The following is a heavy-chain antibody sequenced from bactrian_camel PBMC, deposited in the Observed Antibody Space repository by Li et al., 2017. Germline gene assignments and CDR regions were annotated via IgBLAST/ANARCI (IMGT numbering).Heavy chain of an antibody. J-gene: IGHJ4*01. CDR2: IYTDGGST. V-gene: IGHV3S40*01. D-gene: IGHD1*01. CDR1: GYTGSSKC. Sequence: QLVESGGGSVQAGGSLRLSCAASGYTGSSKCMGWFRQAPGKEREGVARIYTDGGSTYYADSVKGRFTTSRDNAKNQVYLQLNSLKIEDTAVYYCVAAGSPRNSLAQNYWGQGTQVTVS. CDR3: VAAGSPRNSLAQNY.